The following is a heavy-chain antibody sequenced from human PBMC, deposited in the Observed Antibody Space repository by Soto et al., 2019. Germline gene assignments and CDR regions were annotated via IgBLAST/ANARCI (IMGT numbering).Heavy chain of an antibody. V-gene: IGHV4-34*01. CDR2: INHSGST. Sequence: QVQLQQWGAGLLKPSETPSLTCAVYGGSFSGYYWSWIRQPPGKGLEWIGEINHSGSTNYNPSLKSRVTISVDTSKNQFSLKLSSVTAADTAVYYCARGGYYGSGSHYGMDVWGQGTTVTVSS. CDR3: ARGGYYGSGSHYGMDV. D-gene: IGHD3-10*01. CDR1: GGSFSGYY. J-gene: IGHJ6*02.